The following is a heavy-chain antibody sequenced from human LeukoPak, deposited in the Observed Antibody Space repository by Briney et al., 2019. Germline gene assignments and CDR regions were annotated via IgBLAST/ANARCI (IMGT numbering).Heavy chain of an antibody. Sequence: TGGSLRLSCAASGFTFSSHAMSWVRQAPGKGLKWVSAISSSGGSTYYADSVKGQFTISRDNSKNTLYLQMNSLRAGDTAVYYCAKKASAVAGPDAFDIWGQGTMVTVSS. CDR2: ISSSGGST. D-gene: IGHD6-19*01. V-gene: IGHV3-23*01. CDR3: AKKASAVAGPDAFDI. CDR1: GFTFSSHA. J-gene: IGHJ3*02.